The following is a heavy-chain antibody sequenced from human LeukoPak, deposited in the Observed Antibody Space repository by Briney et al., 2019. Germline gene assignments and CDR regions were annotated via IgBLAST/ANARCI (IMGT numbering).Heavy chain of an antibody. CDR2: INPSSGGT. CDR1: GYTFTNYY. D-gene: IGHD5-12*01. J-gene: IGHJ5*02. V-gene: IGHV1-46*01. Sequence: GSVKVSCKASGYTFTNYYMHWMRHAPGQGLEWMGIINPSSGGTIYAQKFQGRVTMTRDTSTTTVYMELSSLGSEDTAVYYCAREWPHTYRFDPWGQGTLVTVSS. CDR3: AREWPHTYRFDP.